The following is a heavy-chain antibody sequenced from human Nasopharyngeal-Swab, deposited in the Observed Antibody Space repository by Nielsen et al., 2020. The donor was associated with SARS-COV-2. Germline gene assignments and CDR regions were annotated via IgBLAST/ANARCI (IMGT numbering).Heavy chain of an antibody. CDR3: ARDDVSSGYYPFGY. CDR2: IYYSGST. D-gene: IGHD3-22*01. J-gene: IGHJ4*02. V-gene: IGHV4-59*01. Sequence: WIRQPPGKGLEWIGYIYYSGSTNYNPSLKSRVTISVDTSKNQFSLKLSSVTAADTAVYYCARDDVSSGYYPFGYWGQGTLVTVSS.